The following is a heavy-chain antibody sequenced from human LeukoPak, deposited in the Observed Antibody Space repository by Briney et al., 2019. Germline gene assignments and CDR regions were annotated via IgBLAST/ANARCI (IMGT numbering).Heavy chain of an antibody. CDR1: GFTFSTYA. J-gene: IGHJ4*02. D-gene: IGHD2-8*01. V-gene: IGHV3-23*01. CDR3: AKDLMTEAWRYFDY. CDR2: ISASGGIT. Sequence: GGSLRLSCAASGFTFSTYAMSWVRQAPGKGLEWVSSISASGGITHYADSVKGRFTISRDKSKNTLFLQMNSLRAEDTAVYYCAKDLMTEAWRYFDYWGQGTLVTVSS.